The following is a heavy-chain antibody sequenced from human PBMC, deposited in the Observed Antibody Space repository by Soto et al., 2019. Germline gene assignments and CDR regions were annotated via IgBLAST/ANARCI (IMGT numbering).Heavy chain of an antibody. D-gene: IGHD3-22*01. CDR3: AREGYYYDSSGYYTA. CDR1: GFTFSSYS. Sequence: GGSLRLSCAASGFTFSSYSMNWVRQAPGKGLEWVSSISSSSSYIYYADSVKGRFTISRDNAKNSLYLQMNSLRAEDTAVYYCAREGYYYDSSGYYTAWGQGTLVTVSS. CDR2: ISSSSSYI. J-gene: IGHJ5*02. V-gene: IGHV3-21*01.